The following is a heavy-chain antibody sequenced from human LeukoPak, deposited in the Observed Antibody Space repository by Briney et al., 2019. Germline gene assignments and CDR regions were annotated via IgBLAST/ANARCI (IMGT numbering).Heavy chain of an antibody. D-gene: IGHD2-2*01. CDR2: RYNFGSI. Sequence: SETLSLTCTVSGASISNTYYWSWIRQLPGEGLEWIGNRYNFGSITYKPSLKRRVTISLDMSKNQLSLRLISVTAADTAVYFCATSSTGSVFDFWGQGVLVTVSS. CDR1: GASISNTYY. CDR3: ATSSTGSVFDF. V-gene: IGHV4-59*08. J-gene: IGHJ4*02.